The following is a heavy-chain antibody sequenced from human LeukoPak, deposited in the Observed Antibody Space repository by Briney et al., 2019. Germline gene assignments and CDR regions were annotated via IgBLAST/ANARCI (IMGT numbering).Heavy chain of an antibody. CDR2: ISSGGNTI. D-gene: IGHD5-18*01. Sequence: TGGSLRLSXAASGFTFSSYGTNWVRQAPGKGLEWVSYISSGGNTIYYADSVKGRFTISRDNAKNSLYLQMNSLRAEDTAVYYCAREGTAMVSFDYWGQGTLVTVSS. CDR1: GFTFSSYG. J-gene: IGHJ4*02. CDR3: AREGTAMVSFDY. V-gene: IGHV3-48*03.